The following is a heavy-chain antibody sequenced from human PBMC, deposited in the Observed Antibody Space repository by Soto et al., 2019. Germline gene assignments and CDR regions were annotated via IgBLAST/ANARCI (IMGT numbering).Heavy chain of an antibody. Sequence: QVQLVESGGGVVQPGRSLRLSCAASGFTFSSYGMHWVRQAPGKGLEWVAVISYDGSNKYYADSVKGRFTISRDNSKNTLNLQMNSLRAEATAVYYCAKFGADASFDYWGQGPLVTVSS. CDR2: ISYDGSNK. J-gene: IGHJ4*02. D-gene: IGHD3-10*01. V-gene: IGHV3-30*18. CDR1: GFTFSSYG. CDR3: AKFGADASFDY.